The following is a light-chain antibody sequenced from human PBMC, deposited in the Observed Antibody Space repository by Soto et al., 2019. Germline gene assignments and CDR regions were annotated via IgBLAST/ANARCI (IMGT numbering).Light chain of an antibody. V-gene: IGLV1-40*01. J-gene: IGLJ2*01. CDR3: QSYDNTLRASL. CDR1: SSNIGAGNV. CDR2: ASS. Sequence: QSVLTQPPSVSGAPGQRVTISCTGSSSNIGAGNVVHWYQQFPGRAPNLLIYASSNRPSGVPDRFSGSKSGTSASLAITGLQAEDEDDYYCQSYDNTLRASLFGGGTKLTVL.